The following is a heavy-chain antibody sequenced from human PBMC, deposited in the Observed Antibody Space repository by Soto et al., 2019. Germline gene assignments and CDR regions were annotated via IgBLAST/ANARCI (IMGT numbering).Heavy chain of an antibody. CDR3: TTGGYNNVQGGMDV. Sequence: EVQLLESGGGLVQPGGSLRLSCAASGFTFSSYAMSWVRQAPGKGLEWVGRIKKITDGGTTYYAAPVKGRFTVSRDDSKNTLYLQMNSLKTEDTAVYYCTTGGYNNVQGGMDVWGQGTTVTVSS. D-gene: IGHD5-18*01. V-gene: IGHV3-15*01. CDR2: IKKITDGGTT. J-gene: IGHJ6*02. CDR1: GFTFSSYA.